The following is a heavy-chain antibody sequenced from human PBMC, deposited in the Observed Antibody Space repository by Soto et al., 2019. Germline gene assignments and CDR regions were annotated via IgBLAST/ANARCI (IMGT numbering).Heavy chain of an antibody. CDR3: ARSILEWLLYRDYYYGMDV. V-gene: IGHV3-33*01. J-gene: IGHJ6*02. D-gene: IGHD3-3*01. CDR2: IWYDGSNK. Sequence: QVQLVESGGGVVQPGRSLRLSCAASGFTFSSYGMHWVRQAPGKGLEWVAVIWYDGSNKYYADSVKGRFTISRDNSKNTLYLQMHSLRAEDTAVYYCARSILEWLLYRDYYYGMDVWGQGTTVTVSS. CDR1: GFTFSSYG.